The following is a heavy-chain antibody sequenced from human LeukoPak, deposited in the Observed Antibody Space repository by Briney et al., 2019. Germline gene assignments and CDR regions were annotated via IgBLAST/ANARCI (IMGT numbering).Heavy chain of an antibody. CDR1: GFNFDDYA. CDR3: TRRAARWQFDL. D-gene: IGHD5-24*01. J-gene: IGHJ2*01. V-gene: IGHV3-9*01. Sequence: GGPLRLSCAVSGFNFDDYAMHWVRQAPGRGLEWVSGINWKTGNGIYADSVKGRFTISRDNAKNSLYLQMSSLRAEGTALYYCTRRAARWQFDLWGRGTLLTVSS. CDR2: INWKTGNG.